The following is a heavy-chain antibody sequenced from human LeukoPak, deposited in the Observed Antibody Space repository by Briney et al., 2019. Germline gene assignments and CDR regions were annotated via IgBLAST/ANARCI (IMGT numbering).Heavy chain of an antibody. D-gene: IGHD3-10*01. CDR1: KFTFSNYG. Sequence: GGSLRLSCTASKFTFSNYGMQWVRQAPGKGLEWVAVISSDGGTKYYADSVKGRFTLSRDNSRNTLDLQMNSLGPEDTAVYYCAKEYDSGGYGAYFDYWGQGTLITVSS. CDR2: ISSDGGTK. J-gene: IGHJ4*02. CDR3: AKEYDSGGYGAYFDY. V-gene: IGHV3-30*18.